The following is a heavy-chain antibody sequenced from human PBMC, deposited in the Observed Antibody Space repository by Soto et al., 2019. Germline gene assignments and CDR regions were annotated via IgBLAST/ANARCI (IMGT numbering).Heavy chain of an antibody. Sequence: GGSLRLYCVVSGIPLSSECMTWVRQARGRGLEWVSGIRGSGVSTYYADSVKGRFIISRDNSKNTLFLQMNSLRADDTAVYYSAVFRSNCFFSSFDHWGHGTLVTVSS. J-gene: IGHJ5*02. CDR1: GIPLSSEC. CDR2: IRGSGVST. V-gene: IGHV3-23*01. CDR3: AVFRSNCFFSSFDH. D-gene: IGHD1-1*01.